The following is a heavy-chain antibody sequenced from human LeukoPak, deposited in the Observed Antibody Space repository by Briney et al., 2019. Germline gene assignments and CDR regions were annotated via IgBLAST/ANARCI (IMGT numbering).Heavy chain of an antibody. D-gene: IGHD6-13*01. Sequence: PGGSLRLSCAASGFTFSSYAMSRVRQAPGKGLEWVSAISGSGGSTYYADSVKGRFTISRDNSKNTLYLQMNSLRAEDTAVYYCAKPQEAAAGHTTFDYWGQGTLVTVSS. CDR3: AKPQEAAAGHTTFDY. J-gene: IGHJ4*02. CDR2: ISGSGGST. CDR1: GFTFSSYA. V-gene: IGHV3-23*01.